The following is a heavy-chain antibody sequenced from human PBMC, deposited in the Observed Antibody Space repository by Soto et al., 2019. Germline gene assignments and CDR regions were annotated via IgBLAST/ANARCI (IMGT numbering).Heavy chain of an antibody. CDR2: ISASAFGT. CDR3: AKHGSNVMAAASFEY. D-gene: IGHD6-13*01. Sequence: GSLRLSCPASGFTFSNYAMGWVRQAPGKGLEWVSGISASAFGTYYADSVKGRFTISRDNSKNTLYLQLNSLRAEDTAVYYCAKHGSNVMAAASFEYWGQGTLVPVSS. V-gene: IGHV3-23*01. CDR1: GFTFSNYA. J-gene: IGHJ4*02.